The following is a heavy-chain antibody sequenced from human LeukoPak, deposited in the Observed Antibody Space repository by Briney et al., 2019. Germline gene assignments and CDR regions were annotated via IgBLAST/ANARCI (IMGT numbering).Heavy chain of an antibody. D-gene: IGHD6-13*01. Sequence: ASVKVSCKVSGYTLTELSMHWVRQAPGKGLEWMGGFDPEDGETIYAQKFQGRVTMTEDTSTDTAYMELSSLRSEDTAVHYCATAAGGQQLVRYYYYGMDVWGKGTTVTVSS. CDR3: ATAAGGQQLVRYYYYGMDV. CDR2: FDPEDGET. J-gene: IGHJ6*04. V-gene: IGHV1-24*01. CDR1: GYTLTELS.